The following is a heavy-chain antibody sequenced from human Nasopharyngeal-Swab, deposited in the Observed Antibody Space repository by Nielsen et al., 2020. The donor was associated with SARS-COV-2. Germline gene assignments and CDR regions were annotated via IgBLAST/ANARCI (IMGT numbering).Heavy chain of an antibody. CDR3: ARDYGDFYFDY. Sequence: GGSRRLSCAASGFTVSSNYMSWVRQAPGEGLEWVAVIYSGGSTYYADSVKGRFTISRDNSKNTLYLQMNSLRAADTAVYYCARDYGDFYFDYWGPGTLVTASS. CDR2: IYSGGST. D-gene: IGHD4-17*01. V-gene: IGHV3-53*01. CDR1: GFTVSSNY. J-gene: IGHJ4*02.